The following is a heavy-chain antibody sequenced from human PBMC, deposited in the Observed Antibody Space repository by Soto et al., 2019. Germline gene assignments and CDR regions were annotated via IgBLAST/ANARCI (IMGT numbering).Heavy chain of an antibody. CDR3: AKETEYYYGMEV. J-gene: IGHJ6*02. Sequence: PGGSLRLSCAASGFTXSSYGMHWVCQAPGKGLEWVAVISYDGSNKYYADSVKGRFTISRDNSKNTLYLQMNSLRAEDTAVYYCAKETEYYYGMEVWGQGTTVTVSS. CDR2: ISYDGSNK. V-gene: IGHV3-30*18. CDR1: GFTXSSYG.